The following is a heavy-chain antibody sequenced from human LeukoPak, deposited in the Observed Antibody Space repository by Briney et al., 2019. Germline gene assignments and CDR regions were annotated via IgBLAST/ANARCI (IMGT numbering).Heavy chain of an antibody. Sequence: PSETLSLTCTVSGSSISSYYWSWIRQPPGKGLEWIGYIYYSGSTNYNPSLKSRVTISVDTSKNQFSLKLSSVTAADTAVYYCARVGGNYDFWTWGQGTMVTVSS. CDR2: IYYSGST. J-gene: IGHJ3*01. V-gene: IGHV4-59*01. CDR1: GSSISSYY. D-gene: IGHD3-3*01. CDR3: ARVGGNYDFWT.